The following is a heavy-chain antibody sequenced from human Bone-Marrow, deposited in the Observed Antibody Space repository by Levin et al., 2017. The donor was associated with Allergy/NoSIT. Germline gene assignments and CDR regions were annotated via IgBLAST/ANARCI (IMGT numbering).Heavy chain of an antibody. V-gene: IGHV3-11*04. Sequence: GGSLRLSCAASGFSFSDSYMTWIRQAPGKGLEYLSYISSSGSTTHYTESVKGRFTISRDNANNSLSLQMNRLRGEDTAVYYCARAAGAAGRGGMDVWGQGATVTVSS. CDR2: ISSSGSTT. CDR1: GFSFSDSY. D-gene: IGHD6-13*01. CDR3: ARAAGAAGRGGMDV. J-gene: IGHJ6*02.